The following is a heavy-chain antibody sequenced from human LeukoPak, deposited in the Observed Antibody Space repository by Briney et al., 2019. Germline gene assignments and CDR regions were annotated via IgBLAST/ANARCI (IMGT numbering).Heavy chain of an antibody. J-gene: IGHJ4*02. D-gene: IGHD1-26*01. CDR3: ARAVGTFDY. Sequence: GGSLRLSCPASGFTFSTYGIHWVRQAPGRGLEWVAAIWPDGRYIYYADSVKGRFTISRDNSKNTVYLQMNTLRDEDTAVYYCARAVGTFDYWGQGTLVTVSS. CDR2: IWPDGRYI. CDR1: GFTFSTYG. V-gene: IGHV3-33*01.